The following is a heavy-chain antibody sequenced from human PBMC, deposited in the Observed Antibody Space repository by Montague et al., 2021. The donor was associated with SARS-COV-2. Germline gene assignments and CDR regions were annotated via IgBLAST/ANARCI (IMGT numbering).Heavy chain of an antibody. Sequence: SETLSLTCTVSRSLINSDYYWGWIRQPPGKGLEWMGSVSHGGRTYYNTSLKSRVTISVDTSNNHFSRKLSSVTAADTAMYYCARERDRYYYMDIWGKGTTITVSS. J-gene: IGHJ6*03. CDR3: ARERDRYYYMDI. V-gene: IGHV4-38-2*02. CDR2: VSHGGRT. CDR1: RSLINSDYY.